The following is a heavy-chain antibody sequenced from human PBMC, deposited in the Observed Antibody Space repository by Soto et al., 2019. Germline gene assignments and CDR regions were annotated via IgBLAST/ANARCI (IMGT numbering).Heavy chain of an antibody. Sequence: SETLSLTCTVSGDSVSSSSYYWAWIRQPPGKGLEWVGTIHYSGSTSYNPSLKSRVIISVDTSKNQFSLKLSSVTAADTAVYYCASPSSGSHLGSFDPWGQGTQVT. CDR1: GDSVSSSSYY. V-gene: IGHV4-39*01. D-gene: IGHD3-10*01. CDR3: ASPSSGSHLGSFDP. J-gene: IGHJ5*02. CDR2: IHYSGST.